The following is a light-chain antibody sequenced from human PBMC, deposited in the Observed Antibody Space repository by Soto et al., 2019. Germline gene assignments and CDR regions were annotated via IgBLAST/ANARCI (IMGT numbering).Light chain of an antibody. CDR3: SSYAGSDNPGV. CDR2: EVN. V-gene: IGLV2-8*01. CDR1: SSDVGGYNY. Sequence: QPVLTQPPSASGSPGQSVTISCTGTSSDVGGYNYVSWYQHHPGKAPKLMIYEVNKRPSGVPDRFSGSKFGNTASLTVSGLQAEDEADYYCSSYAGSDNPGVFGAGTKLTVL. J-gene: IGLJ1*01.